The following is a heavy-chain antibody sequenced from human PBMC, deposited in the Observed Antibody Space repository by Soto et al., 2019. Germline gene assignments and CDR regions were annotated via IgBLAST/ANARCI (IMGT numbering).Heavy chain of an antibody. CDR2: ISYTGST. J-gene: IGHJ4*02. Sequence: LCGGSISSYYWGWIRQPPGKGLEWIGYISYTGSTDYSPSLKSRVTISVDTSKNQFSLKVRSVTAADTAIYFCARHYPIGNNWNYFDYWGRGTLVTVSS. D-gene: IGHD1-1*01. CDR1: GGSISSYY. CDR3: ARHYPIGNNWNYFDY. V-gene: IGHV4-59*08.